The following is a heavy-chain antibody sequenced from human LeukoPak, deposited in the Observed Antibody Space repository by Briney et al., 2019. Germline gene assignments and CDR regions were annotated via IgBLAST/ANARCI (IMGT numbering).Heavy chain of an antibody. CDR1: GYTFTGYY. V-gene: IGHV1-2*02. D-gene: IGHD2-2*01. Sequence: ASVKVSCXASGYTFTGYYMHWVRQALGQGLEWMGWINPNTGETNSAQKFQGRVTMTRDTTINTAYMELTRLTSDDTAVYYCASYPRYSSTPPFDYWGQGTLVTVSS. CDR3: ASYPRYSSTPPFDY. CDR2: INPNTGET. J-gene: IGHJ4*02.